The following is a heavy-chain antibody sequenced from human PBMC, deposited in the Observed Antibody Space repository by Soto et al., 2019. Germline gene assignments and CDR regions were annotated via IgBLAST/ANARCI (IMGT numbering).Heavy chain of an antibody. V-gene: IGHV3-33*01. J-gene: IGHJ4*02. CDR1: GFTFSSYG. CDR3: ARDSFRASAVAGPHRDY. CDR2: IWCDGSNK. Sequence: PGGSLRLSCAASGFTFSSYGMHWVRQAPGKGLEWVAVIWCDGSNKYYADSVKGRFTISRDNSKNTLYLQMNSLRAEDTAVYYCARDSFRASAVAGPHRDYWGQGTLVTVSS. D-gene: IGHD6-19*01.